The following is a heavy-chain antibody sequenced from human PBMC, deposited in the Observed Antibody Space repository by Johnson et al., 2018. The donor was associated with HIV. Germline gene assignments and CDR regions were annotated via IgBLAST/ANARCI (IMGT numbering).Heavy chain of an antibody. CDR3: AKVLSPRPWGDDAFDI. J-gene: IGHJ3*02. V-gene: IGHV3-20*04. CDR1: GFTFDDYG. D-gene: IGHD7-27*01. CDR2: INWNGGST. Sequence: VQLVESGGGVVRPGGSLRLSCAASGFTFDDYGMSWVRQAPGKGLEWVSGINWNGGSTGYADSVRGRFSISRDNTKNSLYLQMSSLRAEDTAVYYCAKVLSPRPWGDDAFDIWGQGTMVTVSS.